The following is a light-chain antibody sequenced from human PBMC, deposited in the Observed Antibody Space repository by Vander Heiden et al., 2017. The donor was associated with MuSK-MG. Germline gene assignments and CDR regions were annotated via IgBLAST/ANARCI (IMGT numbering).Light chain of an antibody. Sequence: QSVLTQPPSVSGAPGQRITISCTGSSSNIGAGFAVFWYQHLPGEAPTRIIYENNNRPSWVPDRFSGSRSGTSASLAITGLQAEDEAYYYCQSSDSSVSDAVVFGGGTKLTVL. J-gene: IGLJ2*01. V-gene: IGLV1-40*01. CDR1: SSNIGAGFA. CDR3: QSSDSSVSDAVV. CDR2: ENN.